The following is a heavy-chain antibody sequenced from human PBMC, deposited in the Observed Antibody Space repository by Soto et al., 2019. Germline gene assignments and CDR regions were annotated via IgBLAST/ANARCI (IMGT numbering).Heavy chain of an antibody. J-gene: IGHJ5*02. CDR2: IYWDDDK. CDR1: GFSLSTSGVG. Sequence: PTLVNPTQTLTLTCTFSGFSLSTSGVGVGWIRQPPGKALEWLALIYWDDDKRYSPSLKSRLTITKDTSKNQVVLTMTNMDPVDTATYYCAHRRDYDILTGYPNWFDPWGQGTLVTVSS. D-gene: IGHD3-9*01. CDR3: AHRRDYDILTGYPNWFDP. V-gene: IGHV2-5*02.